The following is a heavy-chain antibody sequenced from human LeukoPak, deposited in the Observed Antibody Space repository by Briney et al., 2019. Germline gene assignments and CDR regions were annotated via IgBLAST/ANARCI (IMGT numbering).Heavy chain of an antibody. J-gene: IGHJ4*02. V-gene: IGHV3-7*01. CDR3: VREGKGRYGFDY. CDR1: GFTFSNYW. CDR2: IKQDEIAK. D-gene: IGHD3-16*02. Sequence: GGSLRLSCAASGFTFSNYWMTWVRQAPGKGLEWVANIKQDEIAKYYVDSVKGRFTVSRDNAKNSLYLQMNSLRTEDTAVYYCVREGKGRYGFDYWGLGTLVTVSS.